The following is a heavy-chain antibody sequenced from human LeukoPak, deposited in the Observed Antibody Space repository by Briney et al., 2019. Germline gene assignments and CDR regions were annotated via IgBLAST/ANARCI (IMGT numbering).Heavy chain of an antibody. CDR2: ISSSNSYT. V-gene: IGHV3-11*06. Sequence: PGGSLRLSCAASGFTFSDYYMGWLRQAPGKGLEWVSYISSSNSYTNYADSVKGRFYADSVKGRFTISRDNAKNSLYLQMNSLRAEDTAVYYCAREIPVTPVCFDYWGQGTLVTVSS. CDR1: GFTFSDYY. D-gene: IGHD2-21*01. CDR3: AREIPVTPVCFDY. J-gene: IGHJ4*02.